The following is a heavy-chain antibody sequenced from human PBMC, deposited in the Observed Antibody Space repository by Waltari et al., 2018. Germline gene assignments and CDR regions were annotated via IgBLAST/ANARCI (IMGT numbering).Heavy chain of an antibody. D-gene: IGHD3-10*01. V-gene: IGHV1-18*04. J-gene: IGHJ4*02. CDR2: ISAYNGNT. CDR3: ARSITMVQELGGY. Sequence: VQLVQSGAEVKKPGATVKLSCKASGYTFTDYYLHWVQQAPGKGLEWMGWISAYNGNTNYAQKRQGRVTMTTDTSTSTAYMELRSLRSDDTAVYYCARSITMVQELGGYWGQGTLVTVSS. CDR1: GYTFTDYY.